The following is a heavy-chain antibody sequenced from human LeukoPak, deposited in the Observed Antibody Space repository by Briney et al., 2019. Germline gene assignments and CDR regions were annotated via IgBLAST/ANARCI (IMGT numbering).Heavy chain of an antibody. D-gene: IGHD4-23*01. CDR3: ARVWLSNSADQYFDY. CDR2: IYHSGST. CDR1: GYSISSGYY. V-gene: IGHV4-38-2*02. J-gene: IGHJ4*02. Sequence: SETLSLTCTVSGYSISSGYYWGWIRQPPGKGLEWIGSIYHSGSTYYNPSLKSRVTIPVDTSKNQFSLKLSSVTAADTAVYYCARVWLSNSADQYFDYWGQGTLVTVSS.